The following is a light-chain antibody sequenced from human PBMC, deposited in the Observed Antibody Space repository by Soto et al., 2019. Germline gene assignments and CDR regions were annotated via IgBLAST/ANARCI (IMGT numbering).Light chain of an antibody. CDR2: SAS. J-gene: IGKJ4*01. CDR3: QQGYSFPLT. Sequence: DIQMTQSPSSMSASVGDTVTITCRASQGISSWLAWYQQKPGKAPKLLIYSASNLQSGVPSRFSGSGSGARFSLTITNLQPEDFATYYCQQGYSFPLTFGGGTEVEIK. V-gene: IGKV1-12*01. CDR1: QGISSW.